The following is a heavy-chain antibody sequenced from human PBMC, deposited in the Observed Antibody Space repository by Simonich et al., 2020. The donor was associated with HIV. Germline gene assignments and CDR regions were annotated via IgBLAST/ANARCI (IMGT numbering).Heavy chain of an antibody. CDR2: TNHSGST. J-gene: IGHJ1*01. D-gene: IGHD6-13*01. CDR1: GGSFSGYY. V-gene: IGHV4-34*01. Sequence: QVQLQQWGAGLLKPSETLSLTCAVYGGSFSGYYWSWIRQPHGKGLEWIGETNHSGSTNYNPSLKSRVTISVDTSKNQFSLKLSSVTAADTAVYYCARLTAGGLGEYFQHWGQGTLVTVSS. CDR3: ARLTAGGLGEYFQH.